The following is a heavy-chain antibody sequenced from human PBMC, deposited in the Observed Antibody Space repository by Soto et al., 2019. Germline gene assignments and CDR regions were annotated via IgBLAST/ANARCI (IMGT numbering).Heavy chain of an antibody. D-gene: IGHD2-21*02. J-gene: IGHJ5*02. V-gene: IGHV4-4*02. CDR3: AREIVTAGGNNYFDP. CDR2: VYHTGDT. CDR1: GCTVASSHW. Sequence: QVQLQESGPRLVKPSGSLSLTCCVSGCTVASSHWWSWVRQPPVGGLEWIGNVYHTGDTNFNPSLQSRVTISVDKSNNQFSLSLNSRTAADTAVYFCAREIVTAGGNNYFDPWGPGTMVTVSS.